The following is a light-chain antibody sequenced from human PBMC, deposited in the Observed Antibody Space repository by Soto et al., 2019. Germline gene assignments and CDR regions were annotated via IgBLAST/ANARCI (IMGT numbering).Light chain of an antibody. V-gene: IGKV1-33*01. CDR3: QQTYSSPVT. J-gene: IGKJ1*01. CDR2: DAS. Sequence: DTQKTQSLSYLSASVGDRVTITCQASQDISNYLNWYQQKPGKAPKLLIYDASNLETGVPSRLRGSGSGTDFTLTISTLQPEDWATYYGQQTYSSPVTFGRGTKVDIK. CDR1: QDISNY.